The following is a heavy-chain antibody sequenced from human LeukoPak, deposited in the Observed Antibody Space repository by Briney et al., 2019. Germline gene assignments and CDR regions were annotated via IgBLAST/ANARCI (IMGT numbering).Heavy chain of an antibody. V-gene: IGHV3-7*01. Sequence: GGSLRLSCAASGFTFSSYWMSWVRQAPGKGLEWVANIKQDGSEKYYVDSVKGRFTISRDNAKNSLYPQMNSLRAEDTAVYYCARDVGFWSFYYYGMDVWGQGTTVTVSS. D-gene: IGHD3-3*01. J-gene: IGHJ6*02. CDR1: GFTFSSYW. CDR2: IKQDGSEK. CDR3: ARDVGFWSFYYYGMDV.